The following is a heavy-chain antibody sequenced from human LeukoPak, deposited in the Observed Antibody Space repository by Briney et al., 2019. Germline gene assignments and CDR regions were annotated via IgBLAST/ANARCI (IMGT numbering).Heavy chain of an antibody. Sequence: ASVKVSCKASGYTFTSCAMHWVRQAPGQGLEWMGGIIPIFGTANYAQKFQGRVTITTDESTSTAYMELSSLRSEDTAVYYCARGGIAAAWRDYFDYWGQGTLVTVSS. J-gene: IGHJ4*02. CDR3: ARGGIAAAWRDYFDY. D-gene: IGHD6-13*01. CDR2: IIPIFGTA. V-gene: IGHV1-69*05. CDR1: GYTFTSCA.